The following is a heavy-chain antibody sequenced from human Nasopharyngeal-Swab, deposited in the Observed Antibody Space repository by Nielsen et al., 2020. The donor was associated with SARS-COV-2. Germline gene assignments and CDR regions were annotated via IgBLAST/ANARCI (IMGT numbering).Heavy chain of an antibody. D-gene: IGHD2-8*01. Sequence: SETLSLTCTVSGYSISSGYYWGWIRQPPGKGLEWIGSIYHSGSTYYNPSLKSRVTISVDTSKNQFSLKLSSVTAADMAVYYCARVLYNYYYYYYMDVWGKGTTVTVSS. V-gene: IGHV4-38-2*02. J-gene: IGHJ6*03. CDR3: ARVLYNYYYYYYMDV. CDR2: IYHSGST. CDR1: GYSISSGYY.